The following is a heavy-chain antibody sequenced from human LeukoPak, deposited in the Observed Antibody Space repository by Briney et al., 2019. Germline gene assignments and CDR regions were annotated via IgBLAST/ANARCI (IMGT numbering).Heavy chain of an antibody. Sequence: ASVKVSCKASGYTITNNYMHWVRQAPGQGLEWTGVINPSGTGTSYAQKFQGRITMSRDTSTSTVYMELSSLRSEDTALYYCATDHSMANTAWWFDPWGQGTLVTVSS. CDR2: INPSGTGT. CDR1: GYTITNNY. V-gene: IGHV1-46*01. J-gene: IGHJ5*02. D-gene: IGHD5-24*01. CDR3: ATDHSMANTAWWFDP.